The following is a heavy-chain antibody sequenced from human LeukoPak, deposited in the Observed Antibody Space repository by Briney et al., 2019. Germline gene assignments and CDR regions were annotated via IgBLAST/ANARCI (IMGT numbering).Heavy chain of an antibody. CDR3: ARDPQYTFGYPTYDC. CDR1: GYSLSDYH. D-gene: IGHD2-2*03. Sequence: ASVKVSCKASGYSLSDYHLHWVRQAPGQGLEWMGDINPGNGATKYAQKFQGRVNMTRDTSISTVYMDLSGLTPDDTAVYYCARDPQYTFGYPTYDCWGQGTLVTVSS. CDR2: INPGNGAT. V-gene: IGHV1-2*02. J-gene: IGHJ4*02.